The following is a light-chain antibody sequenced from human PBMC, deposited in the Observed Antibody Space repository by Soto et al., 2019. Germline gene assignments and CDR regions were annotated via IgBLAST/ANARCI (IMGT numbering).Light chain of an antibody. CDR3: AAWDDSLNGPV. CDR1: SSNIGSNT. CDR2: SNN. J-gene: IGLJ3*02. V-gene: IGLV1-44*01. Sequence: QSVLTQPPSASGTPGQRVTIPCSGSSSNIGSNTVNWYQQLPGTAPKLLIYSNNQRPSGVPDRFSGSKSGTSASLAISGLQSEDEADYYCAAWDDSLNGPVFGGGTQLTV.